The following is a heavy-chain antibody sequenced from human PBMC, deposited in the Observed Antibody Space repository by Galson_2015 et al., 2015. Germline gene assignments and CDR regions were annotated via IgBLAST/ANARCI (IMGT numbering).Heavy chain of an antibody. Sequence: SLRLSCAASGFTFSNAWMSWVRQAPGKGLEWVGRIKSKTDGGTTDYAAPVKGRFTISRDDSKNTLYLQMNSLKTEDTAVYYCTTAAVTAARLRKAVSDYWGQGTLATVSS. J-gene: IGHJ4*02. CDR1: GFTFSNAW. D-gene: IGHD6-6*01. CDR2: IKSKTDGGTT. CDR3: TTAAVTAARLRKAVSDY. V-gene: IGHV3-15*01.